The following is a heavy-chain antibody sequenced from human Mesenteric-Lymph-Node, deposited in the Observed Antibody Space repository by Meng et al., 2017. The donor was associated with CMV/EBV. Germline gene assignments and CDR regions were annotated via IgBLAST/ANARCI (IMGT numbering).Heavy chain of an antibody. D-gene: IGHD6-13*01. CDR3: AKGGSWTDY. CDR2: ISWDGGST. CDR1: GFTFDDYA. V-gene: IGHV3-43D*03. Sequence: GESLKISCAASGFTFDDYAMHWVRQAPGKGLEWVSLISWDGGSTYYADSVKGRFTISRDNSKNSLYLQMNGLRAEDTALYYCAKGGSWTDYWGQGTLVTVSS. J-gene: IGHJ4*02.